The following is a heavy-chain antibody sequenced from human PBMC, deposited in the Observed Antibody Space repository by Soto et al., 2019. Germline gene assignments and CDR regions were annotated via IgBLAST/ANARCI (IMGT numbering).Heavy chain of an antibody. V-gene: IGHV3-74*01. D-gene: IGHD1-26*01. CDR2: INSDGSTT. CDR1: GFTLSYYW. CDR3: ANFYSGSYSTY. J-gene: IGHJ4*02. Sequence: GGSLRLSCTASGFTLSYYWMHWVRQAPGKGLVWVSRINSDGSTTNYADSVKGRFTISRDNAKNTLYLEMNSLRAEDTAVYYCANFYSGSYSTYWGQGTLVTVSS.